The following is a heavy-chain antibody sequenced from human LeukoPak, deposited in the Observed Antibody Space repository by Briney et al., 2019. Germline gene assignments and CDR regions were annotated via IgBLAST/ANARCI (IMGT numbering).Heavy chain of an antibody. CDR3: ARHRFASPLDS. CDR1: GVSSSSSY. CDR2: IFYTGDP. D-gene: IGHD2-21*01. Sequence: SETLSLTCTVSGVSSSSSYWSWIRQPPGKGLEWIGYIFYTGDPNHNPSFKSRVSISLDTSKDQISLKLSSVTAADTAVYYCARHRFASPLDSWGQGTLVTVSS. J-gene: IGHJ4*02. V-gene: IGHV4-59*08.